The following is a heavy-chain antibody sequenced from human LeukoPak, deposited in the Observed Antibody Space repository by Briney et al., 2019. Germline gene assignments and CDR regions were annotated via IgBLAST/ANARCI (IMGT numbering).Heavy chain of an antibody. CDR3: ARREYCGGDCYSDY. Sequence: SETLSLTCTVSGGSISSYYWSWIRQPPGKGLEWIGYIHHSGSTKYNPSLKSRVTISVDTSKSQFSLKLSSVTAADTAMYYCARREYCGGDCYSDYWGQGTLVTVSS. J-gene: IGHJ4*02. D-gene: IGHD2-21*02. CDR1: GGSISSYY. V-gene: IGHV4-59*01. CDR2: IHHSGST.